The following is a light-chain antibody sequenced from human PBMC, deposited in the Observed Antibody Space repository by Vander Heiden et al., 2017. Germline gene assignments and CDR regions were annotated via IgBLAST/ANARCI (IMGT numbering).Light chain of an antibody. CDR2: SI. J-gene: IGKJ2*01. CDR1: QSLVYIDDHA. V-gene: IGKV2-30*01. Sequence: DVLVTQSPLFLPVTLGQTASISCRSSQSLVYIDDHALQSGNSQESVTEQDSKYSIYSLSSRFSGSGSGTDFTLRISRVDAEAVGVYYCMQGRHWPQTFGQWTKLEIK. CDR3: MQGRHWPQT.